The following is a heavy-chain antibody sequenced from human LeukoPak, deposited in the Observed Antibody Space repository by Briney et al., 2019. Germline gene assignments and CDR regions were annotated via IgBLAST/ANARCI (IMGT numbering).Heavy chain of an antibody. CDR1: GFTFSSYS. J-gene: IGHJ4*02. Sequence: GGSLRLSCAASGFTFSSYSMNWVRQAPGKGLEWVSYISSSGSTIYYADSVKGRFTISRDNAKNSLYLQMNSLRAEDTAVYYCAREKFDSSGPFDYWGQGTLVTVSS. CDR2: ISSSGSTI. D-gene: IGHD3-22*01. CDR3: AREKFDSSGPFDY. V-gene: IGHV3-48*04.